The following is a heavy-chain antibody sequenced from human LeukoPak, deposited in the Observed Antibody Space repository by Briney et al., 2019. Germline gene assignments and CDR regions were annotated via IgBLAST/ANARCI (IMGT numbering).Heavy chain of an antibody. CDR2: ISGSGGRT. D-gene: IGHD3-22*01. CDR3: AKDHDYDSSGPY. J-gene: IGHJ4*02. V-gene: IGHV3-23*01. CDR1: GFTFSNYA. Sequence: GGSLRLSCAASGFTFSNYAMSWVRQAPGKGLEWVSAISGSGGRTYCADSVKGRFTISRDNSRNTLYLQMNSLRTEDTAVYYCAKDHDYDSSGPYWGQGTLVTVSS.